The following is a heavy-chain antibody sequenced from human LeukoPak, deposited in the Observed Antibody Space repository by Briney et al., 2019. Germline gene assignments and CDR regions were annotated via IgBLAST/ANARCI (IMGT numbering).Heavy chain of an antibody. V-gene: IGHV3-66*01. CDR2: IYSGGST. J-gene: IGHJ4*02. CDR3: AKDSSGWYGDY. Sequence: GGSLRLSCAASGFTVSSNYMSWVRQAPGKGLEWVSVIYSGGSTYYADSVKGRFTISRDNSKNTLYLQMNSLRAEDTAVYYCAKDSSGWYGDYWGQGTLVTVSS. CDR1: GFTVSSNY. D-gene: IGHD6-19*01.